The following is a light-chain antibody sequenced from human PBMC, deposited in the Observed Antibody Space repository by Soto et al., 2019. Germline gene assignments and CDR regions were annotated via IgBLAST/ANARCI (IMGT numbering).Light chain of an antibody. CDR3: QQYGSSPRT. CDR2: GAS. CDR1: QSVSSSY. J-gene: IGKJ1*01. V-gene: IGKV3-20*01. Sequence: ESVLTQSPGTLSLSPGERATLSCRASQSVSSSYLAWYQQKPGQAPRLLIYGASSRATGIPDRFSGSGSGPDFTLTISRLEPEGFAVYYCQQYGSSPRTFGQGTKVEIK.